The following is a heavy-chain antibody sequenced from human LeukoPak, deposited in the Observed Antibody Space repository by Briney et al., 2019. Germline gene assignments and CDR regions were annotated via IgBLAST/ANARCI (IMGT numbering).Heavy chain of an antibody. CDR2: ISAYNGNT. CDR3: ARDQGYSSSWNFDY. Sequence: ASVKVSCKASGYTFTSYGISWVRQAPGQGLGWVGWISAYNGNTNYAQKLQGRVTMTTDTSTSTAYMELRSLRSDDTAVYYCARDQGYSSSWNFDYWGQGTLVTVSS. CDR1: GYTFTSYG. V-gene: IGHV1-18*04. J-gene: IGHJ4*02. D-gene: IGHD6-13*01.